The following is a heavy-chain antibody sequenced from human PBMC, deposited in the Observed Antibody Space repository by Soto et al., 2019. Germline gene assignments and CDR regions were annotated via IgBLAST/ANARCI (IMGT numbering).Heavy chain of an antibody. V-gene: IGHV4-34*01. Sequence: QVQLQQWGAGLLKPSETLSLTCAVYGGSFSGYYWSWIRQPPGKGLEWIGEINHSGSTNYNPSLKSRVTISVDTFKNQFSLKLNSVTAADTAVFYCARGRYGDYGKITDYWGQGTLVTVSS. CDR1: GGSFSGYY. D-gene: IGHD4-17*01. CDR3: ARGRYGDYGKITDY. CDR2: INHSGST. J-gene: IGHJ4*02.